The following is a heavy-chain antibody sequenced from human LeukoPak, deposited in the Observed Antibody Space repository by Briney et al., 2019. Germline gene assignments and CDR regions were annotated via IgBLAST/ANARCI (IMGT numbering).Heavy chain of an antibody. CDR2: INHSGSA. CDR1: GGSFSGYY. V-gene: IGHV4-34*01. D-gene: IGHD2-2*01. Sequence: SETLSLTCAVYGGSFSGYYWSWIRQPPGKGLEWIGEINHSGSANYNPSLKSRVTISVDTSKNQFSLKLSSVTAADTAVYYCARIYCSSTSCYGWGAFGIWGQGTMVTVSS. J-gene: IGHJ3*02. CDR3: ARIYCSSTSCYGWGAFGI.